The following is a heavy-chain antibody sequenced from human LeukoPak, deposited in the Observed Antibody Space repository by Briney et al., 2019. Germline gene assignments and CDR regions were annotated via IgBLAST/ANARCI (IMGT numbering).Heavy chain of an antibody. CDR3: AKGSKVMGFITKYHYIDV. J-gene: IGHJ6*03. V-gene: IGHV3-23*01. CDR2: IRPSGDNT. D-gene: IGHD3-22*01. Sequence: QPGGSLRLSCAASGFTFSSYDMTWVRQAPGRGLEWVSSIRPSGDNTYYGDSVKGRFTISRDNSKNTLYLQMNSLRPEDTGVYYCAKGSKVMGFITKYHYIDVWGKGTTVTISS. CDR1: GFTFSSYD.